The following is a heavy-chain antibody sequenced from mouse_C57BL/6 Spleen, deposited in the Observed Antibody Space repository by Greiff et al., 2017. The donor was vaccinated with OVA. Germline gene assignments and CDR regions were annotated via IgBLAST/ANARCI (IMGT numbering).Heavy chain of an antibody. CDR2: INPYNGDT. J-gene: IGHJ2*01. CDR1: GYSFTGYF. V-gene: IGHV1-20*01. Sequence: EVQVVESGPELVKPGDSVKISCKASGYSFTGYFMNWVMQSHGKSLEWIGRINPYNGDTFYNQKFKGKATLTVDKSSSTAHMELRSLTSEDSAVYYCARGGAYGYDNYWGQGTTLTVSS. CDR3: ARGGAYGYDNY. D-gene: IGHD2-2*01.